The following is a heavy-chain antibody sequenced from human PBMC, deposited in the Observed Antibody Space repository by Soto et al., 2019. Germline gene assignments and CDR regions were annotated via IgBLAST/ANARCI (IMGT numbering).Heavy chain of an antibody. CDR1: GYTFTSYG. CDR2: ISAYNGNT. Sequence: ASVKVSCKASGYTFTSYGISWVRQAPGQGLEWMGWISAYNGNTNYAQRLQGRVTMTTDTSTSTAYMEVRSLRSDDTAVYCCAREAGYDYEGAFDIWGQGTMVTVSS. CDR3: AREAGYDYEGAFDI. J-gene: IGHJ3*02. V-gene: IGHV1-18*04. D-gene: IGHD3-16*01.